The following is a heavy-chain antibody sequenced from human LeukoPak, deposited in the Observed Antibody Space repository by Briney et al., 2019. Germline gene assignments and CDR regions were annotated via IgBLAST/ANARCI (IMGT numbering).Heavy chain of an antibody. CDR1: GVSISSSSYY. CDR2: IYYSGGT. CDR3: ARGRYTYAGYYFDY. Sequence: SETLSLTCTVSGVSISSSSYYWGWIRQPPGKGLEWIGSIYYSGGTYYNPSLKSRVTISVDTSKNQFSLKLSSVTAADTAFYYCARGRYTYAGYYFDYWGQGTLVTVSS. D-gene: IGHD5-18*01. J-gene: IGHJ4*02. V-gene: IGHV4-39*07.